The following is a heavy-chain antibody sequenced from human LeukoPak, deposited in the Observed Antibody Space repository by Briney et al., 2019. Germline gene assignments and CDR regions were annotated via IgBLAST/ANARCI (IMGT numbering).Heavy chain of an antibody. CDR2: IYYSGST. V-gene: IGHV4-39*01. D-gene: IGHD5-18*01. J-gene: IGHJ4*02. Sequence: PSETLSLTCTVSGGSISGSFYYWGWIRQPPGKGLEWIGSIYYSGSTYYNPSLKSRVTISVDTSKNQFSLNLSSVTAADTAVYYCARGLRRGYSYGSYFDYWGQGTLVTVSS. CDR3: ARGLRRGYSYGSYFDY. CDR1: GGSISGSFYY.